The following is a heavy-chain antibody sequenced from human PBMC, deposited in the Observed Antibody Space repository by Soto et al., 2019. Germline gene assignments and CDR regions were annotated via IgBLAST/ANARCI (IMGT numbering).Heavy chain of an antibody. J-gene: IGHJ4*02. CDR2: IWYDGSNK. CDR3: ARDSSSFGSYSLTPDY. D-gene: IGHD3-10*01. Sequence: GGSLRLSCAASGFTFSSYGMHWVRQAPGKGLEWVAVIWYDGSNKYYADSVKGRFTISRDNSKNTLYLQMNSLRAEDTAVYYCARDSSSFGSYSLTPDYWGQGTLVTVSS. V-gene: IGHV3-33*01. CDR1: GFTFSSYG.